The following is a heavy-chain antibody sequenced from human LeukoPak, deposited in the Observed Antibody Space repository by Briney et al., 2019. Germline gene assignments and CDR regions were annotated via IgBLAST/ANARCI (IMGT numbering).Heavy chain of an antibody. CDR3: AKSHGYSYGFDY. CDR1: GFTFSSYS. J-gene: IGHJ4*02. V-gene: IGHV3-21*01. Sequence: GGSLRLSCAASGFTFSSYSMNWVRQAPGKGLGWVSSISSSSSYTYYADSVKGQFTISRDNAKNSLYLQMNSLRAEDTAVYYCAKSHGYSYGFDYWGQGTLVTVSS. CDR2: ISSSSSYT. D-gene: IGHD5-18*01.